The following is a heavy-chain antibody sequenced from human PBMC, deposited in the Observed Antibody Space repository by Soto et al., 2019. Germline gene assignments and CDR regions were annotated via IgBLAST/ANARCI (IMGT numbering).Heavy chain of an antibody. D-gene: IGHD2-15*01. CDR3: ARDGPDIVVVLAVDAFDI. Sequence: ASVKVSCKASGYTFTSYGISWLRQAPGQGLEWMGWISAYNGNTNYAQKLQGRVTMTTDTSTSTAYMELRSLRSDDTAVYYCARDGPDIVVVLAVDAFDIWGQGTMVTVPS. J-gene: IGHJ3*02. CDR2: ISAYNGNT. V-gene: IGHV1-18*01. CDR1: GYTFTSYG.